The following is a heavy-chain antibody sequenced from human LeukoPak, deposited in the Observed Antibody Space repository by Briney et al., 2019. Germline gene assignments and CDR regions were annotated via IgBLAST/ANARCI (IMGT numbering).Heavy chain of an antibody. CDR3: ARPRAVAGWGAFDI. V-gene: IGHV5-51*01. Sequence: GESLRISCKGSGYSFTSYWIGWVRQMPGKGLEWMGIIYPGDSDTRYSPSFQGQATISADKSISTAYLQWSSLKASDTAMYYCARPRAVAGWGAFDIWGQGTMVTVSS. CDR1: GYSFTSYW. D-gene: IGHD6-19*01. CDR2: IYPGDSDT. J-gene: IGHJ3*02.